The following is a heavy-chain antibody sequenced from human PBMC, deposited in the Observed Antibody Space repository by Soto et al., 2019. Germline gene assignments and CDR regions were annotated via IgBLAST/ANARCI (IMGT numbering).Heavy chain of an antibody. CDR3: ARAKGYYDSSGRNAFDI. V-gene: IGHV3-30-3*01. D-gene: IGHD3-22*01. Sequence: AGGSLRLSCAASGFTFSSYAMHWVRQAPGKGLEWVAVISYDGSNKYYADSVKGRFTISRDNSKNTLYLQMNSLRAEDTAVYYCARAKGYYDSSGRNAFDIWAQGSMVTVSS. CDR2: ISYDGSNK. CDR1: GFTFSSYA. J-gene: IGHJ3*02.